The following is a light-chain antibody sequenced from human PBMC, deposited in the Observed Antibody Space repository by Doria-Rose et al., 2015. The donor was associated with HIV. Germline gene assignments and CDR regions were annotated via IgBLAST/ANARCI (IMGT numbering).Light chain of an antibody. Sequence: QSPGTLSLSPGERATLSYRASQSLSNNCLAWYLQKPGRAPRLLIYGASNRAIGIPDRFSGSGSGTDFTLTISRLEPEDFAVYYCQQYDSSPLTVGGGTKMEIK. CDR3: QQYDSSPLT. V-gene: IGKV3-20*01. CDR1: QSLSNNC. CDR2: GAS. J-gene: IGKJ4*01.